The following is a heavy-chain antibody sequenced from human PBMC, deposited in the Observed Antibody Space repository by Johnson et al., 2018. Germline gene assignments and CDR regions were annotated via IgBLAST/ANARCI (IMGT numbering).Heavy chain of an antibody. J-gene: IGHJ6*02. V-gene: IGHV3-30*18. CDR3: AKDVYESYYYGMDV. D-gene: IGHD5/OR15-5a*01. CDR1: GFTFSSYG. CDR2: ISYDGSNK. Sequence: QVQLVQSGGGVVQPGRSLRLSCAASGFTFSSYGMHWVRQAPGKGLEWVAVISYDGSNKYYADSVKGRFTISRDNSKNTLYLQMNSLRAEDTAVYYCAKDVYESYYYGMDVWGQGTTVTVSS.